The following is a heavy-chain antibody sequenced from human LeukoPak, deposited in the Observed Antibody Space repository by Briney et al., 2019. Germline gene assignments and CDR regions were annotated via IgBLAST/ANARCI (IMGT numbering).Heavy chain of an antibody. CDR3: ARGDGFLDY. J-gene: IGHJ4*02. CDR1: GYTFTVYY. V-gene: IGHV1-2*02. D-gene: IGHD3-16*01. Sequence: AASVKVSFKGSGYTFTVYYIHWVRQAPGQGLEWMGWMNPNSGDTNYAQKFQGRVTMTRDTSISTSYMELRSLTSDDTAVYFCARGDGFLDYWGQGTVVTVSS. CDR2: MNPNSGDT.